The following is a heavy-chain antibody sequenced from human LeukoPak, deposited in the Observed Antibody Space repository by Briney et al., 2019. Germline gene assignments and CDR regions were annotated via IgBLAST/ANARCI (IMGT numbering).Heavy chain of an antibody. Sequence: PGGSLRLSCVASGFTFSNYAMSWVRQAPGKGLELVSGIYGSDDKTVYGDAVKGRFTISRDNSKNTLFLQMNSLRADDTAVYYCAKTQGYYDAWGQGALVTVSS. CDR1: GFTFSNYA. V-gene: IGHV3-23*01. CDR3: AKTQGYYDA. CDR2: IYGSDDKT. J-gene: IGHJ5*02. D-gene: IGHD2-15*01.